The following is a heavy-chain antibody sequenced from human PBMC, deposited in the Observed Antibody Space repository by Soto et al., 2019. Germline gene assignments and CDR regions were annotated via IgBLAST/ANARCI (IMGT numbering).Heavy chain of an antibody. D-gene: IGHD3-3*01. CDR3: ASHYNMWSGYLSPVDY. CDR2: ITTSGTEI. Sequence: GGSLRLSYAASGCTSNNYAMGCVRQTPGKELEWISYITTSGTEIYYLDSVKGRFTITRDNAKNSLYLEMNSLRDEDTAVYYCASHYNMWSGYLSPVDYWGQGTLVTVSS. CDR1: GCTSNNYA. J-gene: IGHJ4*02. V-gene: IGHV3-48*03.